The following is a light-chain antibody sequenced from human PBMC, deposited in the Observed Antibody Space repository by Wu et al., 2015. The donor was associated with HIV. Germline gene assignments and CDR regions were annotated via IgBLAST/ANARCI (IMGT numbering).Light chain of an antibody. CDR3: QQYGSSQWT. V-gene: IGKV3-20*01. J-gene: IGKJ1*01. Sequence: EIVLTQSPGTLSLSPGERATLSCRASQSVSSNYLAWYQKKSGQAPRLLIYAASSRATGIPDRFSGSESGTDFTLTISRLEPEDFAVYYCQQYGSSQWTFGQGYQGWKSN. CDR2: AAS. CDR1: QSVSSNY.